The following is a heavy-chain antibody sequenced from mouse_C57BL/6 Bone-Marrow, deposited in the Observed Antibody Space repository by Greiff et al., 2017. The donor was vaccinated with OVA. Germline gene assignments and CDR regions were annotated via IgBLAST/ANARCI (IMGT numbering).Heavy chain of an antibody. V-gene: IGHV3-6*01. CDR1: GYSITSGYY. Sequence: DVHLVESGPGLVKPSQSLSLTCSVTGYSITSGYYWNWIRQFPGNNLEWMGYISYDGSNNYNPSLKNRISITRDTSKNQFFLKLNSVTTEDTATYYCASLYYGNYVTSWGQGTTLTVSS. D-gene: IGHD2-1*01. J-gene: IGHJ2*01. CDR2: ISYDGSN. CDR3: ASLYYGNYVTS.